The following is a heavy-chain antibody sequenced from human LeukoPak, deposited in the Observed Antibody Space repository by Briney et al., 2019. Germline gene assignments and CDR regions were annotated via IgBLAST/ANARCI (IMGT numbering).Heavy chain of an antibody. V-gene: IGHV3-23*01. CDR2: ISGGGETT. J-gene: IGHJ4*02. CDR1: GFTFNNYA. Sequence: RTGGSLRLSCAASGFTFNNYAMNWVRQAPGKGLEWVSSISGGGETTYYADSAKGRFTIPRDNSQNTLYLQMNSLRAEDTAVYYCARDYADYVGYFFFDYWGQGTLVTVSS. D-gene: IGHD4-17*01. CDR3: ARDYADYVGYFFFDY.